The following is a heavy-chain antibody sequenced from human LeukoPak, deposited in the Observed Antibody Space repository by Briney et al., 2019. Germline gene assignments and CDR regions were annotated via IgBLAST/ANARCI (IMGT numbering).Heavy chain of an antibody. CDR3: AKDPLSYYDSSGYRYFDY. CDR2: ISGSGGGT. D-gene: IGHD3-22*01. CDR1: GFTFNNYA. V-gene: IGHV3-23*01. J-gene: IGHJ4*02. Sequence: GGSLRLSCAASGFTFNNYAMNWVRQAPGKGLEWVSGISGSGGGTYYADSVKGRFTISGDNSKNTLYLQMNRLRAEDTAVYFCAKDPLSYYDSSGYRYFDYWGQGTLVTVSS.